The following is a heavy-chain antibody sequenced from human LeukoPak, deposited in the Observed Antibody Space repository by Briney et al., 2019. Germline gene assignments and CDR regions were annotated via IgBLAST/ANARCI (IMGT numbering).Heavy chain of an antibody. D-gene: IGHD3-9*01. Sequence: SETLSLTCAVYGGSFSGYYWSWIRQPPGKGLEWIGEINHSGSTNYNPSLKSRVTISVDTSKNQFSLKLSSVTAADTAVYYCARDLRDILTGYYADDAFDICGQATMVTVSS. CDR2: INHSGST. CDR3: ARDLRDILTGYYADDAFDI. J-gene: IGHJ3*02. CDR1: GGSFSGYY. V-gene: IGHV4-34*01.